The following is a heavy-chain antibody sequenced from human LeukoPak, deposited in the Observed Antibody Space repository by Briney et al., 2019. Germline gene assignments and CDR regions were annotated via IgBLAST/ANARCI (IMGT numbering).Heavy chain of an antibody. CDR1: GSTFSSYN. V-gene: IGHV3-15*01. Sequence: GGSLRLSCAASGSTFSSYNMNWVRQAPGKGLDWVGRIKTKTNGGTAEYSPPVKGRFTISRDDSKNTLYLQMNSLKTDDTAVYYCATEGFTYGYHGIDIWGQGTIVTVSS. CDR3: ATEGFTYGYHGIDI. J-gene: IGHJ3*02. D-gene: IGHD5-18*01. CDR2: IKTKTNGGTA.